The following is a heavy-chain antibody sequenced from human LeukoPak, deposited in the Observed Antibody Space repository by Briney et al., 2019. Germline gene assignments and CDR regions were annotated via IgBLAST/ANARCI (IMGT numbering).Heavy chain of an antibody. D-gene: IGHD6-13*01. CDR1: GYRFTNFD. CDR2: MNPDNGNT. J-gene: IGHJ4*02. CDR3: ARGPRDRSSSDY. V-gene: IGHV1-8*01. Sequence: ASVKISCKTSGYRFTNFDINWVRQAPGQGLEWMGWMNPDNGNTGYAQKFQGRVSMSGDTSISTAFMVLSSLRSDDTAVYFCARGPRDRSSSDYWGQGTLVTVSS.